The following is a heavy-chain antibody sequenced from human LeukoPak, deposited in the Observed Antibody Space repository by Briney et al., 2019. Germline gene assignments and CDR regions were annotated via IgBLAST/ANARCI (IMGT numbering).Heavy chain of an antibody. Sequence: GGSLRLSCAASGFTFSSYAMHWVRQAPGKGLEWVAVISYDGSNKYYADSVKGRFTISRDNSKSTLYLQMNSLRAEDTAVYYCARSTRGYSYGHVPDYWGQGTLVTVSS. CDR3: ARSTRGYSYGHVPDY. D-gene: IGHD5-18*01. J-gene: IGHJ4*02. CDR2: ISYDGSNK. CDR1: GFTFSSYA. V-gene: IGHV3-30-3*01.